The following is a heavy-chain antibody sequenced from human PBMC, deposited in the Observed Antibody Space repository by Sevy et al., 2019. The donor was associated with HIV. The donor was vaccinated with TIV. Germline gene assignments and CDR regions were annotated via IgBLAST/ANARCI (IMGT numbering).Heavy chain of an antibody. CDR3: ARVADYDDSSGYWN. J-gene: IGHJ4*02. V-gene: IGHV3-48*02. Sequence: GGSLRLSCAASGFTFSSYSMNCVRQAPGKGLEWVSYISSSSSTIYYADSVKGRFTISRDNAKNSLYLQMNSLRDEYTAVYYCARVADYDDSSGYWNWGQGTLVTVSS. CDR1: GFTFSSYS. CDR2: ISSSSSTI. D-gene: IGHD3-22*01.